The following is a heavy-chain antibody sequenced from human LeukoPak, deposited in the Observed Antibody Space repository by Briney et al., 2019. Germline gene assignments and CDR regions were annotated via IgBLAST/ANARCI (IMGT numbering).Heavy chain of an antibody. CDR3: ARDPYYDFWSGLGAFDI. CDR1: GFTFSSYA. Sequence: PGGSLRLSCAASGFTFSSYAMHWVRQAPGKGLEWVAVISYDGSNKYYADSVKGRFTISRDNSKNTLYLQINSLRAEDTAVYYCARDPYYDFWSGLGAFDIWGQGTMVTVSS. V-gene: IGHV3-30-3*01. J-gene: IGHJ3*02. D-gene: IGHD3-3*01. CDR2: ISYDGSNK.